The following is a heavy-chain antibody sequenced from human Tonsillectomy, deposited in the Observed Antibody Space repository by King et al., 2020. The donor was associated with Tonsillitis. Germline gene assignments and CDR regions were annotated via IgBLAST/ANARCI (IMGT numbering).Heavy chain of an antibody. V-gene: IGHV1-18*01. Sequence: VQLVESGDEVKKPGASVKVSCKASNYTFINYGISWVRQAPGQGLEWMGWISAHNGNMNYAQKLRGRVTMTTDTSTSTAYMELRSLRSDDTAVYYCARDLGVKATANLLFDYWGQGTLVTVSS. D-gene: IGHD2-21*02. CDR2: ISAHNGNM. CDR3: ARDLGVKATANLLFDY. J-gene: IGHJ4*02. CDR1: NYTFINYG.